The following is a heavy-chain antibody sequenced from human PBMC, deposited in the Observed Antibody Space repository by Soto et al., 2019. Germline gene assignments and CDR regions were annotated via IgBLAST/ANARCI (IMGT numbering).Heavy chain of an antibody. CDR2: VSIGGST. Sequence: GGSLRLSCAASGFTFSSYAMGWVRQGPGKGLEWVAVVSIGGSTHYADSVRGRFTISRDNSKNTLSLQMNSLTAEDRAVYFCARRRGAGGHFDYWGRGALVTSPQ. CDR3: ARRRGAGGHFDY. J-gene: IGHJ4*02. D-gene: IGHD2-15*01. V-gene: IGHV3-23*01. CDR1: GFTFSSYA.